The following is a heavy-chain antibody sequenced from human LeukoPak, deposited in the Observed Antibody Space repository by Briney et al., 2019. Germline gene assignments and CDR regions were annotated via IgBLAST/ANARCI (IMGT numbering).Heavy chain of an antibody. V-gene: IGHV4-34*01. CDR2: INHSGST. CDR1: GGSFSGYY. D-gene: IGHD4-17*01. CDR3: ARTTVITPSAFDL. J-gene: IGHJ3*01. Sequence: SSETLSLTCAVYGGSFSGYYWSWIRQPPGQGLEWIGEINHSGSTSYNPSLESRVTVSVDTSKNQFSLKLTSMTAADTAVYFCARTTVITPSAFDLWGQGTSVTVSS.